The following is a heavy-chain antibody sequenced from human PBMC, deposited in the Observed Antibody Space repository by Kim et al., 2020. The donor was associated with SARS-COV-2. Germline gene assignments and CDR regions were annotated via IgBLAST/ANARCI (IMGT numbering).Heavy chain of an antibody. V-gene: IGHV7-4-1*02. D-gene: IGHD3-3*01. CDR1: GYTFTSYA. CDR3: ARDRGDLATIFGVVIIPGRAIAI. J-gene: IGHJ3*02. Sequence: ASVKVSCKASGYTFTSYAMNWVRQAPGQGLEWMGWINTNTGNPTYAQGFTGRFVFSLDTSVSTAYLQISSLKAEDTAVYYCARDRGDLATIFGVVIIPGRAIAIWGQGTMVTGSS. CDR2: INTNTGNP.